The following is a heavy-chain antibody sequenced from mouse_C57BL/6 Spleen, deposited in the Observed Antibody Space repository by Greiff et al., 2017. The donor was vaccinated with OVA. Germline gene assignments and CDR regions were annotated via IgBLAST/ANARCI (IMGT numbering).Heavy chain of an antibody. J-gene: IGHJ2*01. D-gene: IGHD2-5*01. Sequence: QVQLQQPGAELVMPGASVKLSCKASGYTFTSYWMHWVKQRPGQGLEWIGEIDPSDSYTNYNQKFKGKSTLTVDKSSSTAYMQLSSLTSEDSAVYYCARGDYSNCSDYWGQGTTLTVSS. V-gene: IGHV1-69*01. CDR3: ARGDYSNCSDY. CDR2: IDPSDSYT. CDR1: GYTFTSYW.